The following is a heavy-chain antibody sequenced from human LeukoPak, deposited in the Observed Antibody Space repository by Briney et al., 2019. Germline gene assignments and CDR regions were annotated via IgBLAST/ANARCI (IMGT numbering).Heavy chain of an antibody. V-gene: IGHV5-51*01. J-gene: IGHJ4*02. Sequence: GESLKISCKGSGYKFTSYWIGWVRQMPGKGLEWLGIIYPGDSDTRYSPSFQGQVTISADKSISTAYLQWSSLKASDTAMYYCARLTRAPDYCSSTSCYAIVLMVYRRSWLDPDYWGQGTLVTVSS. CDR2: IYPGDSDT. CDR3: ARLTRAPDYCSSTSCYAIVLMVYRRSWLDPDY. D-gene: IGHD2-2*01. CDR1: GYKFTSYW.